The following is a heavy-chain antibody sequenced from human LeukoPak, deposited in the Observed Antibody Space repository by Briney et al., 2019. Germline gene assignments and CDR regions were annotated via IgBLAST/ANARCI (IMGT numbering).Heavy chain of an antibody. CDR3: ARDGRGLGFYYYYMDV. CDR1: GGSISSYY. Sequence: SETLSLTCTVSGGSISSYYWSWIRQPAGKGLEWIGRIYTSGSTYYNPSLKSRVTISVDTSKNQFSLKLSSVTAADTAVYYCARDGRGLGFYYYYMDVWGKGTTVTVSS. J-gene: IGHJ6*03. V-gene: IGHV4-4*07. CDR2: IYTSGST.